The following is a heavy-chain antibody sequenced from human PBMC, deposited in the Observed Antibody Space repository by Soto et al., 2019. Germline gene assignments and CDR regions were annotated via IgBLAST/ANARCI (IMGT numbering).Heavy chain of an antibody. CDR2: IIPIFGTA. J-gene: IGHJ6*02. D-gene: IGHD3-22*01. CDR3: ASYWLCDYDSSGSCYGMDV. Sequence: SVKVSCKASGGTFSSYAISGARQAPGQGLERMGGIIPIFGTANYAQKFQGRVTITADESTSTAYMELSSLRSEDTAVYYCASYWLCDYDSSGSCYGMDVWGQGTTVTVSS. V-gene: IGHV1-69*13. CDR1: GGTFSSYA.